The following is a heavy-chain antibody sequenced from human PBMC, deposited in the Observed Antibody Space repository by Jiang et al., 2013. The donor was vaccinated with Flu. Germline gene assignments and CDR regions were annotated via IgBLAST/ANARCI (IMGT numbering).Heavy chain of an antibody. J-gene: IGHJ4*02. Sequence: GLVQPGGSLRLSCAASGFTFSNSAMSWVRQAPGKGLEWVSIISGSGGFTYYADSVKGRFTISRDNSKNTLYLQMNSLRAEDTAMYYCAKDYYYDSSGYYGDYFDYWGQGTLVTVSS. CDR3: AKDYYYDSSGYYGDYFDY. CDR2: ISGSGGFT. D-gene: IGHD3-22*01. V-gene: IGHV3-23*01. CDR1: GFTFSNSA.